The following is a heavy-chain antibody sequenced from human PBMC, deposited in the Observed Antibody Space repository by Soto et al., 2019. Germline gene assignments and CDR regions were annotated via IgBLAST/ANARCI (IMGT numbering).Heavy chain of an antibody. V-gene: IGHV3-66*01. Sequence: EVQLVESGGGLVQPGGSLRLSCAASGVTVSNNYMTWVRQAPGRGLDWVSIIFSAGSTSYADSVRGRFTISRDNSKNTLYLQMSSLRAEDTAIYDCAIGAGGNSWRSPTFDSWGQGTLVTVSS. D-gene: IGHD5-18*01. CDR1: GVTVSNNY. J-gene: IGHJ4*02. CDR2: IFSAGST. CDR3: AIGAGGNSWRSPTFDS.